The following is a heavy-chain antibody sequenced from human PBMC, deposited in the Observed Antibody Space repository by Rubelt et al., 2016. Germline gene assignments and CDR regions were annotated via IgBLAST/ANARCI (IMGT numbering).Heavy chain of an antibody. Sequence: QVQLQQWGAGLLKPSDTLSLTCAVYGGSFAGYYWSWIRQSPEKGLEWIGEINHSGITNYNPSLKSRVTISADMSKNQFSLSVSSVTAADTAVYYCARAPITLIRFDYWGQGTLVTVSS. J-gene: IGHJ4*02. CDR3: ARAPITLIRFDY. CDR2: INHSGIT. CDR1: GGSFAGYY. D-gene: IGHD3-22*01. V-gene: IGHV4-34*01.